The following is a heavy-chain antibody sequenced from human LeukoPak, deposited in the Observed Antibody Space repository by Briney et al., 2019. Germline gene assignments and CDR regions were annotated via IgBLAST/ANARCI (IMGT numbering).Heavy chain of an antibody. CDR1: GFTFSSYS. Sequence: GGSLRLSCAASGFTFSSYSMNWVRQAPGKGLEWVSSISSSSSYIYYADSVKGRFTISRDNAKNSLYLQMNSLRAEDTAVYYCARDYSYDILTGYTDYFDFWGQGTLVTVSS. D-gene: IGHD3-9*01. CDR3: ARDYSYDILTGYTDYFDF. V-gene: IGHV3-21*01. CDR2: ISSSSSYI. J-gene: IGHJ4*02.